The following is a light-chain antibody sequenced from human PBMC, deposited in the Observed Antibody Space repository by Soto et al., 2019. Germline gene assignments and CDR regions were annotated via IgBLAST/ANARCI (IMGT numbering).Light chain of an antibody. J-gene: IGLJ2*01. CDR2: DNN. CDR3: GTWDSSLSAHVV. CDR1: SSNIGNNY. Sequence: QSVLTQPPSVSAAPGQKVTISCSGSSSNIGNNYVSWYQQLPRTAPKLLIYDNNKRPSGIPDRFSGSKSGTSATLGITGLQTGDEADYYCGTWDSSLSAHVVFGGGTKVTVL. V-gene: IGLV1-51*01.